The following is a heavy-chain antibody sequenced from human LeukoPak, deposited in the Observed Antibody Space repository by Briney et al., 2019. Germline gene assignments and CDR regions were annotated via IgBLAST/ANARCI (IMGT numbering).Heavy chain of an antibody. V-gene: IGHV4-38-2*02. CDR2: INHSGST. J-gene: IGHJ5*02. Sequence: PSETLSLTCTVSGYSISSGYYWGWIRQPPGKGLEWIGEINHSGSTNYNPSLKSRVTISVDTSKNQFSLKLSSVTAADTAVYYCARLRLILGYCSGGSCYSGGFNWFDPWGQGTLVTVSS. D-gene: IGHD2-15*01. CDR3: ARLRLILGYCSGGSCYSGGFNWFDP. CDR1: GYSISSGYY.